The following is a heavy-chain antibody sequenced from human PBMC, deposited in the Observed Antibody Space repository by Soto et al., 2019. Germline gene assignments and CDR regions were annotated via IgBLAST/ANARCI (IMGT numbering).Heavy chain of an antibody. D-gene: IGHD2-2*01. V-gene: IGHV3-23*01. CDR2: ISGAGGNT. CDR3: AKDPVHHLLPSWWCDP. CDR1: GFAFGAYS. J-gene: IGHJ5*02. Sequence: EVQLLESGGGLVQPGGSLRLSCAASGFAFGAYSMTWVRQAPGKGLEWVSVISGAGGNTYYADSVKGRFTVSRDNSKKMLYLEMNSLRVEDTAIYYCAKDPVHHLLPSWWCDPWGQGNRVNVAS.